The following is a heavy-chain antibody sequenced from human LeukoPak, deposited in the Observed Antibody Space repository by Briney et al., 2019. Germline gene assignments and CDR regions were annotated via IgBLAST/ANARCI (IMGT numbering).Heavy chain of an antibody. V-gene: IGHV1-69*13. CDR3: ARERVTGTTNYYYMDV. J-gene: IGHJ6*03. Sequence: SVKVSCKASGGTFSSYAISWVRQAPGQGLEWMGVIIPIFGTANYAQKFQGRVTITADESTSTAYMELSSLRSEDTAVYYCARERVTGTTNYYYMDVWGKGTTVTVSS. D-gene: IGHD1-7*01. CDR1: GGTFSSYA. CDR2: IIPIFGTA.